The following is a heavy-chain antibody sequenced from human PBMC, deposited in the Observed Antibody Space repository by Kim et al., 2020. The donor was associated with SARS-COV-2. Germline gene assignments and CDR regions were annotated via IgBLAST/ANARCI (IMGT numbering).Heavy chain of an antibody. V-gene: IGHV3-30*18. CDR1: GFSFRSYG. Sequence: GGSLRLSCAASGFSFRSYGMHWVRQAPGKGLEWVAFISHDGSNKHYADSVRGRFTISRDTSKNTLYLQMNSLRAEDTAVYYCAKDDRLDSAMVRGYYYGMDVWGPGTTVTVSS. D-gene: IGHD5-18*01. CDR3: AKDDRLDSAMVRGYYYGMDV. CDR2: ISHDGSNK. J-gene: IGHJ6*02.